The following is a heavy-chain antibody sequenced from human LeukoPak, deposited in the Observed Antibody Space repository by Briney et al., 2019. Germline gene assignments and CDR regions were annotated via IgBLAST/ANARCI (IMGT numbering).Heavy chain of an antibody. CDR3: ARVPRPLFSSVRGAFDI. Sequence: PSETLCLTCAVYGGSFSGYYWSWIRQPPGKGLEWIGEINHSGSTNYNPSLKSRVAISVDTSKDQFSLKLSSVTAADTAVYYCARVPRPLFSSVRGAFDIWGQGTMVTVSS. CDR2: INHSGST. V-gene: IGHV4-34*01. D-gene: IGHD2-21*02. J-gene: IGHJ3*02. CDR1: GGSFSGYY.